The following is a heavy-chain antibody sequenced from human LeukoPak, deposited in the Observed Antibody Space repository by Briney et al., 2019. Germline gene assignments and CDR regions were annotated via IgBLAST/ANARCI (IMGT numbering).Heavy chain of an antibody. CDR1: GDTFSNFA. V-gene: IGHV1-69*06. Sequence: SVKVSCKASGDTFSNFAISWVRQAPGQGLEWMGGIIPIFGTANYARKFQGRVTITADKSTSTAYMELSSLRSEDTAVYSCARKANSSGYYYAGAFDIWGQGTMVTVSS. D-gene: IGHD3-22*01. CDR3: ARKANSSGYYYAGAFDI. CDR2: IIPIFGTA. J-gene: IGHJ3*02.